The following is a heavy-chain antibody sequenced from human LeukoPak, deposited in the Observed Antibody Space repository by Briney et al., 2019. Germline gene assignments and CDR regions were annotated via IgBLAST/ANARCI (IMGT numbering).Heavy chain of an antibody. J-gene: IGHJ4*02. Sequence: PSETLSLTCTVSGGSISTYYWSWIRQPPGKGLEWIGYIYYSGSTNYNPSLKSRVTISVDTSKNQFSLKLSSVTAADTAVYYCAGGATSLSYLDSRGQGTLVTVSS. D-gene: IGHD2/OR15-2a*01. V-gene: IGHV4-59*01. CDR1: GGSISTYY. CDR2: IYYSGST. CDR3: AGGATSLSYLDS.